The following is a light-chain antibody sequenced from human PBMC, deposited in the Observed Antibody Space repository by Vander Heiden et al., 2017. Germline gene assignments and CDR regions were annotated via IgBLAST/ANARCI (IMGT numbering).Light chain of an antibody. CDR3: GTWDNSLYSYV. Sequence: QSVLTQPPSVSEAPGQKVTISCSGSSSNIGNNYVFWYQHFPGKAPRLLISENTRRPSGVPGRFSASKSGTSATLAVTGLQTGDEADYYCGTWDNSLYSYVFGSGTTVTVL. J-gene: IGLJ1*01. CDR1: SSNIGNNY. CDR2: ENT. V-gene: IGLV1-51*02.